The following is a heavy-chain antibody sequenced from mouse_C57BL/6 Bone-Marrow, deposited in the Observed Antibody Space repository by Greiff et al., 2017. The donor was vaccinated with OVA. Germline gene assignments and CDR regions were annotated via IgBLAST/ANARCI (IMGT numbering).Heavy chain of an antibody. J-gene: IGHJ2*01. V-gene: IGHV1-81*01. CDR3: ARDRDYYYGSTDY. D-gene: IGHD1-1*01. Sequence: VQLQQSGAELARPGASVKLSCKASGYTFTSYGISWVKQRTGQGLEWIGEIYPRSGNTYYNEKFKGKATLTADKSSSTAYMELRSLTSEDSAVYFCARDRDYYYGSTDYWGQGTTLTVSS. CDR2: IYPRSGNT. CDR1: GYTFTSYG.